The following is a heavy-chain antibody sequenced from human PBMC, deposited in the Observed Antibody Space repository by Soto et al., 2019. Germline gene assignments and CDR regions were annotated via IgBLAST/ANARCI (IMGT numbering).Heavy chain of an antibody. J-gene: IGHJ4*02. D-gene: IGHD1-26*01. CDR1: GFSLSNARMG. Sequence: QVTLKESGPVLVKPTETLTLTCTVSGFSLSNARMGVSWIRQPPGKALEWLAHIFSNDEKSYSTSLKSRLTNSKDTSKSQGVPTMTNMDPVDTATYYWARHGRGGGARPLDDWGQGTLVTVSS. CDR2: IFSNDEK. CDR3: ARHGRGGGARPLDD. V-gene: IGHV2-26*01.